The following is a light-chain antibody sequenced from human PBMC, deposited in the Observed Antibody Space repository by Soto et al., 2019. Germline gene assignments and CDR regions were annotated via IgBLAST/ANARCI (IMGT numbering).Light chain of an antibody. CDR1: TGAVTSGNY. CDR2: ITN. CDR3: LLYYGGAQLV. J-gene: IGLJ3*02. V-gene: IGLV7-43*01. Sequence: QAVVTQETSLTVSPGGTVTLTCASSTGAVTSGNYPSWFQQKPGQTPRTLIYITNSRHSWTPARFSGSLLGGKAALTLSGVQPEDEAEYYCLLYYGGAQLVFGGGTQLTVL.